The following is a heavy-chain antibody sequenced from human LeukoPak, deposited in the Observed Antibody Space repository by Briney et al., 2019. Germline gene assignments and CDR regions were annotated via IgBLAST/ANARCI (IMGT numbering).Heavy chain of an antibody. CDR2: IYPGDSDT. V-gene: IGHV5-51*01. CDR1: GYSFTSYW. CDR3: ARPAFEPFEYSSSSGTYYFDY. D-gene: IGHD6-6*01. Sequence: RGESLKISCKGSGYSFTSYWIGWVRQMPGKGLEWMGIIYPGDSDTRYSPSFQGQVTISADKSISTAYLQWSSLKASDTAMYYCARPAFEPFEYSSSSGTYYFDYWGQGTLVTVSS. J-gene: IGHJ4*02.